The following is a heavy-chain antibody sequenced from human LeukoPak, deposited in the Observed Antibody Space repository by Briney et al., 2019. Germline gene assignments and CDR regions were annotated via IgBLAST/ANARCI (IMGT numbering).Heavy chain of an antibody. J-gene: IGHJ4*02. CDR2: IWYDGSKK. D-gene: IGHD3-3*01. CDR1: GFTFSSYG. CDR3: ARDFWNRRFDY. V-gene: IGHV3-33*01. Sequence: PGGSLRLSCAASGFTFSSYGMHWVRQAPGKGLEWVAVIWYDGSKKYYADSVKGRFTISTDNSKNTLYLQMNSLRAEDTAVYYCARDFWNRRFDYWGQGTLVTVSS.